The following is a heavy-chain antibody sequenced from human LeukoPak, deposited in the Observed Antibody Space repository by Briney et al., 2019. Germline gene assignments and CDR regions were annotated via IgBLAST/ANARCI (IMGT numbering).Heavy chain of an antibody. V-gene: IGHV1-18*01. Sequence: ASVKVSCKASGYTLTSYGISWVRQAPGQGLEWMGWISAYNGNTNYAQKLQGRVTMTTDTSTSIAYMELRSLRSDDTAVYYCARDAGGWLRLYYYGMDVWGQRTTVTVSS. CDR3: ARDAGGWLRLYYYGMDV. J-gene: IGHJ6*02. D-gene: IGHD5-12*01. CDR1: GYTLTSYG. CDR2: ISAYNGNT.